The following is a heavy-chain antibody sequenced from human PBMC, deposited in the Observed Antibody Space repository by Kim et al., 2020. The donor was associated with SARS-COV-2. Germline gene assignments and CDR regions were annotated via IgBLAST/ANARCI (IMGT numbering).Heavy chain of an antibody. CDR3: ARGPADFWSGYSANYGMDV. CDR2: INHSGST. V-gene: IGHV4-34*01. J-gene: IGHJ6*01. CDR1: GGSFSGYY. D-gene: IGHD3-3*01. Sequence: SETLSLTCAVYGGSFSGYYWSWIRQPPGKGLEWIGEINHSGSTNYNPSLKSRVTISVDTSKNQFSLKLSSVTAADTAVYYCARGPADFWSGYSANYGMDV.